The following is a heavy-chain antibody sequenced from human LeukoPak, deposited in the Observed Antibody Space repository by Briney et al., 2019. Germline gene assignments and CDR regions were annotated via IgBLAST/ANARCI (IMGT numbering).Heavy chain of an antibody. CDR1: GFTVSSNY. D-gene: IGHD3-3*01. CDR3: AKDENSDFWSGHGMDV. Sequence: GGSLRLSCAASGFTVSSNYMSWVRQAPGKGLEWVSAISGSGGSTYYADSVKGRFTISRDNSKNTLYLQMNSLRAEDTAVYYCAKDENSDFWSGHGMDVWGQGTTVTVSS. CDR2: ISGSGGST. V-gene: IGHV3-23*01. J-gene: IGHJ6*02.